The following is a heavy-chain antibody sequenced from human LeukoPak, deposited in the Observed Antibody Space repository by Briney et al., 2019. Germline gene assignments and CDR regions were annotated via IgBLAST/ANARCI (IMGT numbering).Heavy chain of an antibody. CDR1: GGFFSGYH. Sequence: SGTLSLTCAVYGGFFSGYHWRWLRQPRGKGLDWIGQINHSGSTNYNPPLKSRGTISLDTSKNRFSLKRSSVTAADTAVYYCARRYSSSAGPHRGISGMDVWGQGTTVTVSS. CDR3: ARRYSSSAGPHRGISGMDV. J-gene: IGHJ6*02. D-gene: IGHD6-13*01. V-gene: IGHV4-34*01. CDR2: INHSGST.